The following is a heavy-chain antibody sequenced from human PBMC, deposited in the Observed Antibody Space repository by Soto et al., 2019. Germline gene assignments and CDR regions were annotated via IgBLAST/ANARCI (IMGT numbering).Heavy chain of an antibody. CDR1: GFTFSSYA. V-gene: IGHV3-23*01. CDR3: TTDSYSTMIVVRFDY. J-gene: IGHJ4*01. Sequence: PGGSLRLSCAASGFTFSSYAMGWVRQAPGTGLEWVSVIDGSGGDISLADSVKGRFTISRDNSKSTLYLQMNSLKTEDTGIYYCTTDSYSTMIVVRFDYWGHGTLVTVSS. D-gene: IGHD3-22*01. CDR2: IDGSGGDI.